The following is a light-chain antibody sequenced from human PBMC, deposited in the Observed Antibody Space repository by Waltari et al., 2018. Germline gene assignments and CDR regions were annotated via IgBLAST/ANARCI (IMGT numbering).Light chain of an antibody. CDR3: AAWDDSLTVR. J-gene: IGLJ3*02. Sequence: QSVLTQPPSASGTPGQRVTISCSGSSSNIGSSFVCWYQHLPGTAPNLLIYRNDRRPPGVPDRFSGSSAGTSASLAVSGLRSEEEADYYCAAWDDSLTVRFGGGTKLTVL. V-gene: IGLV1-47*01. CDR2: RND. CDR1: SSNIGSSF.